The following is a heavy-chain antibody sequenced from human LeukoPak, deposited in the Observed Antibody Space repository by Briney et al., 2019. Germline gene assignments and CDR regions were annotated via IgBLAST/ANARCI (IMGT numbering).Heavy chain of an antibody. J-gene: IGHJ3*02. CDR2: ISSSSSYI. CDR1: GFTFSSYS. Sequence: PGGSLRLSCVASGFTFSSYSMKWVRQAPGKGLEWVSSISSSSSYIYYADSVKGRFTISRDNAKNSLYLQMNSLRAEDTAVYYCARARTPGVRGAFDIWGQGTMVTVSS. CDR3: ARARTPGVRGAFDI. D-gene: IGHD4-23*01. V-gene: IGHV3-21*01.